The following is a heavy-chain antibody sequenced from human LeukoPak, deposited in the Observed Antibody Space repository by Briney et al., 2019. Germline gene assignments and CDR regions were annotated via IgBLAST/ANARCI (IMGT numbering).Heavy chain of an antibody. CDR3: ARDIRYFDWLSNWFDP. Sequence: SETLSLTCTVSGGSISSSSYYWGWIRQPPGKGLEWIGIIYYSGSTYYNPSLKSRVTISVDTSQNQFSLKLTSVTAADTAVYYCARDIRYFDWLSNWFDPWGQGTLVTVSS. CDR2: IYYSGST. J-gene: IGHJ5*02. V-gene: IGHV4-39*07. D-gene: IGHD3-9*01. CDR1: GGSISSSSYY.